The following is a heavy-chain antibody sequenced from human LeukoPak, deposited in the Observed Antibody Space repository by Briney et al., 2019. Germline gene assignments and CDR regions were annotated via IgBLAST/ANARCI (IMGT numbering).Heavy chain of an antibody. CDR2: ISKSGDHT. J-gene: IGHJ6*02. D-gene: IGHD3-16*01. CDR3: ATSWGPDTSAFRWGRDGMDV. Sequence: GGSLRLSCAASGFTFSSYWMSWVRQAPGKGLEWVSAISKSGDHTYYAASAKGRFTIYRDNSKNTQYLQMNSLRAEDTAVYYCATSWGPDTSAFRWGRDGMDVWGQGTTVIVS. V-gene: IGHV3-23*01. CDR1: GFTFSSYW.